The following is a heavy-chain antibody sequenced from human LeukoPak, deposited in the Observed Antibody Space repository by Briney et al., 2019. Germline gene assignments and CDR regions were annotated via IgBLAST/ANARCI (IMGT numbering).Heavy chain of an antibody. Sequence: ASVKVSCKASGYTFTGYYMHWVRQAPGQGLEWMGWINPNSGGTNYAQKFQGGVTMTRDTSISTAYMELSRLRSDDTAVYYCARQEVGAMIVASLHLDYWGQGTLVTVSS. CDR3: ARQEVGAMIVASLHLDY. D-gene: IGHD3-22*01. CDR1: GYTFTGYY. CDR2: INPNSGGT. J-gene: IGHJ4*02. V-gene: IGHV1-2*02.